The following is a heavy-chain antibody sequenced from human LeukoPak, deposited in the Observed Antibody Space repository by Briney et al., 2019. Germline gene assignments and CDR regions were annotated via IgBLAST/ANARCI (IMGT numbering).Heavy chain of an antibody. V-gene: IGHV4-59*12. CDR2: IYHSGST. D-gene: IGHD2-15*01. Sequence: SETLSLTCTVSGGSISSYYWSWIRQPPGKGLEWIGEIYHSGSTNYNPSLKSRVTISVDKSKNQFSLKLSSVTAADTAVYYCARGRPARFDYWGQGTLVTVSS. J-gene: IGHJ4*02. CDR3: ARGRPARFDY. CDR1: GGSISSYY.